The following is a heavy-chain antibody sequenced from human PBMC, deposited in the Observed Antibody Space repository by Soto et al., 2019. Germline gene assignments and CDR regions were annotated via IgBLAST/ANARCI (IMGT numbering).Heavy chain of an antibody. CDR1: GGSFSGYY. J-gene: IGHJ6*02. V-gene: IGHV4-34*01. Sequence: QVQLQQWGAGMLKPSETLSLTCAVYGGSFSGYYWSWIRQPPGKGLEWIGEINHSGSTNYNPSLKSRVTISVDTSKNQFSLKLSSVTAADTAVYYCARGGPYRSLDVWGQGTTVTVSS. D-gene: IGHD3-16*01. CDR2: INHSGST. CDR3: ARGGPYRSLDV.